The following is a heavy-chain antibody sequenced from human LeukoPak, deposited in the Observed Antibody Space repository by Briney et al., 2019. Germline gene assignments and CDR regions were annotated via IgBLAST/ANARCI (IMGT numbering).Heavy chain of an antibody. J-gene: IGHJ4*02. V-gene: IGHV3-23*01. CDR2: ISGSGATA. CDR3: AKDCIQSYIAATGTSFDN. Sequence: GGSLRLSCAASGFRFSSYAMNWVRQAPGKGLEWVSGISGSGATAFYADSVKGRFTISRDNSKNTLYLRLNSLRAEDTAVYYCAKDCIQSYIAATGTSFDNWGQGTLVTVSS. D-gene: IGHD6-13*01. CDR1: GFRFSSYA.